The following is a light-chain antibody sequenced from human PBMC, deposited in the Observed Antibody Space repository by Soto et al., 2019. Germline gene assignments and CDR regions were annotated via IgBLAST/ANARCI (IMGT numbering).Light chain of an antibody. CDR2: EVS. V-gene: IGKV3-11*01. J-gene: IGKJ1*01. Sequence: EVVLTQSPATMSLYPGEGATLSCRASQSVSTYLAWYQQKPGQAPRLLIFEVSKRATGIPDRISGSGSGTDFTLTISSLEPEDFAVYYCQQRGHWPRTFGQGTKVEMK. CDR1: QSVSTY. CDR3: QQRGHWPRT.